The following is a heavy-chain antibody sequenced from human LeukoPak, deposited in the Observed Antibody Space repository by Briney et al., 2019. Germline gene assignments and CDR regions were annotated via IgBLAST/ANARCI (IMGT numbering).Heavy chain of an antibody. J-gene: IGHJ3*02. D-gene: IGHD6-13*01. V-gene: IGHV1-69*05. CDR2: IIPIFGTA. Sequence: GASVKVSCKASGGNFSSYAISWVRQAPGQGLEWMGGIIPIFGTANYAQKFQGRVTITTDESTSTAYMELSSLRSEDTAVYYCARDGSGYSSSWYTAFDIWGQGTMVTVSS. CDR3: ARDGSGYSSSWYTAFDI. CDR1: GGNFSSYA.